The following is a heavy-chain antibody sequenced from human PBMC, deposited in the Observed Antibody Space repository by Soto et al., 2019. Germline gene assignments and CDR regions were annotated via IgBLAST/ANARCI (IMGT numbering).Heavy chain of an antibody. J-gene: IGHJ4*02. CDR1: GGTFSSYA. V-gene: IGHV1-69*12. CDR3: ARGAADRITMIGPHFDY. D-gene: IGHD3-10*02. CDR2: IIPIFGTA. Sequence: QVQLVQSGAEVKKPGSSVKVSCKASGGTFSSYAISWVRQAPGQGLEWMGGIIPIFGTANYAQKFQGRVTITADESTSTAYMELSSLRSEDTAVYYCARGAADRITMIGPHFDYWGQGTLVTVSS.